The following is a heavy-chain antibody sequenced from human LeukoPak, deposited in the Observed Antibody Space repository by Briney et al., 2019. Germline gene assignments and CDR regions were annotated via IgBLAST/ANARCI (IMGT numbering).Heavy chain of an antibody. Sequence: PGGSLRLSCAASGFTVSSNYMSWVRQAPGKGLEWVSVIYSGGTTYYADSVKGRFTISRDNSKNTLYLQMSSLRAEDTAVYYCERLTVTYYFDYWGQGTLVTVSS. CDR3: ERLTVTYYFDY. V-gene: IGHV3-53*01. CDR2: IYSGGTT. D-gene: IGHD4-17*01. CDR1: GFTVSSNY. J-gene: IGHJ4*02.